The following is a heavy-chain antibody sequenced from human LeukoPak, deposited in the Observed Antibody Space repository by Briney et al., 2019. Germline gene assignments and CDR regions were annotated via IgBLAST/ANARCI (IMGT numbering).Heavy chain of an antibody. D-gene: IGHD2-2*01. CDR2: IKAGNGDT. V-gene: IGHV1-3*01. J-gene: IGHJ4*02. CDR1: GYIFTKYV. CDR3: AREPPDTLYFDY. Sequence: ASVKVSCKASGYIFTKYVVHWVRQAPGQRPEWMGWIKAGNGDTKYSQNFQDRLTITRDTSASTVYMELSSLRSEDTAVYFCAREPPDTLYFDYWGQGTLVTVSS.